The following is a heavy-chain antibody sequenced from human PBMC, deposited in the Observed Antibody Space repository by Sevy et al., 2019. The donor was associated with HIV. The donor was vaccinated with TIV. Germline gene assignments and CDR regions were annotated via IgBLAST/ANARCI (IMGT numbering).Heavy chain of an antibody. CDR2: ISYDGSNK. CDR3: ARDRGSGKNVFFDY. Sequence: GGSLRLSCAASGFTFSSYAMHWVRQAPGKGLEWVALISYDGSNKYYADSVKGRFTISRDNSKNTLYLQMNSLRTEDTAVYYCARDRGSGKNVFFDYWGQGTLVTVPS. D-gene: IGHD3-10*01. CDR1: GFTFSSYA. J-gene: IGHJ4*02. V-gene: IGHV3-30-3*01.